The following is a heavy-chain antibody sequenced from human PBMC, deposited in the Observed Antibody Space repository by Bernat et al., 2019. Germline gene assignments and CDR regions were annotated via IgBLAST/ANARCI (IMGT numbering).Heavy chain of an antibody. J-gene: IGHJ3*02. CDR3: AKDGITFGGVMISHAFDI. V-gene: IGHV3-30*02. CDR1: GFTFSSYG. D-gene: IGHD3-16*01. Sequence: QVQLVESGGGVVQPGGSLRLSCAASGFTFSSYGMHWVRQAPGKGLEWVAFIRYDGSNKYYADSVKGRFTISRDNSKNTLYLQMNSLRAEDTAVYYCAKDGITFGGVMISHAFDIWGQGTMVTVSS. CDR2: IRYDGSNK.